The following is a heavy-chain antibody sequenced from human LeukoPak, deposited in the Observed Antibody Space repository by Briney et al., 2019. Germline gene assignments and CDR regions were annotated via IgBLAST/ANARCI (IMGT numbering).Heavy chain of an antibody. J-gene: IGHJ2*01. V-gene: IGHV3-11*01. Sequence: GGSLRLSCGASGFTFSDYYMNWLRQARGKGVEWGSYISSSGSTIYYADSVKGRFTLSRDNAKNSLYLQMSSLRAEDTAVYYCARDAGSGSPNWYFDLWGRGTLVTVSS. CDR3: ARDAGSGSPNWYFDL. CDR1: GFTFSDYY. D-gene: IGHD3-10*01. CDR2: ISSSGSTI.